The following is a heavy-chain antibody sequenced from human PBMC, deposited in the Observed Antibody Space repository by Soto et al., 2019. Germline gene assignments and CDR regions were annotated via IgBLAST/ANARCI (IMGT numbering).Heavy chain of an antibody. CDR1: GFTFSSYS. J-gene: IGHJ6*02. CDR3: ARNESSNIYGMDV. D-gene: IGHD6-6*01. V-gene: IGHV3-21*01. CDR2: ISSSSFSI. Sequence: SVGSLRLSCAASGFTFSSYSMNWVRQAPGKGLEWVSSISSSSFSINYADSVKGRFSISRDNAQNSLHLQMSNLRAEDTAVYYCARNESSNIYGMDVWGQGTTVTVSS.